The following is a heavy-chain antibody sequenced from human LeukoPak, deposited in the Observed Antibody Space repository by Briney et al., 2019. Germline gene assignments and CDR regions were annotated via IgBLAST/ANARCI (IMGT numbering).Heavy chain of an antibody. CDR3: ARAAYCDGACYRVSGRSQYYMDV. CDR1: GFTFSSYG. V-gene: IGHV3-21*01. D-gene: IGHD2-21*02. CDR2: ISTSSRYI. J-gene: IGHJ6*03. Sequence: GRSLRLSCAASGFTFSSYGMSWVRPAPGKGLEWVSSISTSSRYIYYADSVKGRFTISRDNAKNSLYLQMNSLRAEDTAVYYCARAAYCDGACYRVSGRSQYYMDVWGKGTTVTVSS.